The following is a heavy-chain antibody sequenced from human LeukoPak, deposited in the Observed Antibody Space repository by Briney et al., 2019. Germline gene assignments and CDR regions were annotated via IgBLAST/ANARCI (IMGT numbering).Heavy chain of an antibody. CDR2: IYHSGST. J-gene: IGHJ3*02. Sequence: SETLSLTCAVSGYSISSGYYWGWIRQPPGKGLEWIGCIYHSGSTYYNPSLKSRVTISVDTSKNQFSLKLSSVTAADTAVYYRARHTDSSGYYPHIWGQGTMVTVSS. CDR3: ARHTDSSGYYPHI. CDR1: GYSISSGYY. D-gene: IGHD3-22*01. V-gene: IGHV4-38-2*01.